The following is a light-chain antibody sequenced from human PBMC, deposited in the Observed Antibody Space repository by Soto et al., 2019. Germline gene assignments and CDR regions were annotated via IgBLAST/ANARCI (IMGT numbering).Light chain of an antibody. J-gene: IGLJ2*01. V-gene: IGLV2-14*01. CDR1: SSDVGGYNY. CDR3: SSYTSRSTR. Sequence: QSALTQPASVSGSPGQSITISCTGTSSDVGGYNYVSWYQQHPGKAPNLMIYDVSNRPSGVSNRFSGSKSGKTASLTISGLQSEVEADYYCSSYTSRSTRFGGGTKLTVL. CDR2: DVS.